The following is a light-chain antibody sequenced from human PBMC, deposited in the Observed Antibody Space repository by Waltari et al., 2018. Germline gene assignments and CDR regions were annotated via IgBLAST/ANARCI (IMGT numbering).Light chain of an antibody. V-gene: IGKV1-5*03. Sequence: IQMTQSPSTLSASVGDRVTMTCRARQSVSRWLAWYQQKPGKATKLLIYKTSTLESGVPSRFSGSGSGTEFSLTISSLQPDDFATYYCQHYSTYSWTFGQGTKLEIK. J-gene: IGKJ1*01. CDR3: QHYSTYSWT. CDR2: KTS. CDR1: QSVSRW.